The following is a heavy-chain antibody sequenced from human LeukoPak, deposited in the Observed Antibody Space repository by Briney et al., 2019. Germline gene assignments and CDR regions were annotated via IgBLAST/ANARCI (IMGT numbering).Heavy chain of an antibody. CDR3: AKHYDISGYYPY. Sequence: PGGSLRLSCGASGFTFSSHAMTWVRQAPGKGLEWVSAISISGDTTYYADAVKGRFTISRDNSKNTVYLQMNSLGAEDTAVYYCAKHYDISGYYPYWGQGTLVTVSS. CDR2: ISISGDTT. J-gene: IGHJ4*02. D-gene: IGHD3-22*01. V-gene: IGHV3-23*01. CDR1: GFTFSSHA.